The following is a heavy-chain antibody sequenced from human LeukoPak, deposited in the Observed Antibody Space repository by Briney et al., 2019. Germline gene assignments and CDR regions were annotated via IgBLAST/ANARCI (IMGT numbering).Heavy chain of an antibody. J-gene: IGHJ4*02. D-gene: IGHD3-22*01. Sequence: GASVRVSCKVSGYTLTELSMHWVRQAPGKGLEWMGGFDPEDGETIYAQKFQGRVTMTEDTSTDTAYMELSSLRSEDTAVYYCARVPYYYDSSGYNNRDDYWGQGTLVTVSS. V-gene: IGHV1-24*01. CDR1: GYTLTELS. CDR2: FDPEDGET. CDR3: ARVPYYYDSSGYNNRDDY.